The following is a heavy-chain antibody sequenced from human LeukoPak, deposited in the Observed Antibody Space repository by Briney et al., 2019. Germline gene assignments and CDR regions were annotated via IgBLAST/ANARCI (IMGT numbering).Heavy chain of an antibody. Sequence: GGSLRLSCAASGFIISSYAMSWVRQAPGEGLEWVSAISGSGGSTYYADSVRGRFTISRDNSKNTLYLQMNSLRAEDTAVYYCAKIRSSSWYQSYFDYWGQGTLVTVSS. CDR1: GFIISSYA. CDR3: AKIRSSSWYQSYFDY. J-gene: IGHJ4*02. D-gene: IGHD6-13*01. V-gene: IGHV3-23*01. CDR2: ISGSGGST.